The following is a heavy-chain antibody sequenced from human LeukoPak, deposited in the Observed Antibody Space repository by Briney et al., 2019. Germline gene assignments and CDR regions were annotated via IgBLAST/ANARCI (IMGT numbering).Heavy chain of an antibody. CDR2: IWYDGGNK. Sequence: GGSLRLSCAASAFTFSSYGMHWVRQAPGKGLEWVAVIWYDGGNKYYADSVKGRFTISRDNSKNTLYLQMNSLRAEDTAVYYCARAIAASGTPLDYWGQGTLVTVSS. CDR3: ARAIAASGTPLDY. J-gene: IGHJ4*02. D-gene: IGHD6-13*01. CDR1: AFTFSSYG. V-gene: IGHV3-33*01.